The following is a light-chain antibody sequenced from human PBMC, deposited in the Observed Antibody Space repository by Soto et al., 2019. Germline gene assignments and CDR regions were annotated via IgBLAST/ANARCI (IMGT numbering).Light chain of an antibody. V-gene: IGLV2-14*01. CDR2: DVS. CDR3: CSYTSTSSPYV. Sequence: QSVLTQPASVSGSPGQSITISCTGTSSDVGGYNHVSWFQQHPDKAPKVMIYDVSNRPSGVSDHFSGSKSGNTASLTISGLQAEDEADYYCCSYTSTSSPYVFGTGTKVTVL. J-gene: IGLJ1*01. CDR1: SSDVGGYNH.